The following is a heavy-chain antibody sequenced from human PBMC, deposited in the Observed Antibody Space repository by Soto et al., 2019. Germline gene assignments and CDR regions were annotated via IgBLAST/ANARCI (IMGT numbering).Heavy chain of an antibody. CDR2: IYYSGST. V-gene: IGHV4-39*01. CDR1: GGSISSSSYY. J-gene: IGHJ6*02. D-gene: IGHD5-18*01. CDR3: AGNVDTAMGLPFYYYYGMDV. Sequence: QLQLQESGPGLVKPSETLSLTCTVSGGSISSSSYYWGWIRQPPGKGLEWIGSIYYSGSTFYNPSLKSRVTISVDTSKNQSSLKLSSVTAADTAVYYCAGNVDTAMGLPFYYYYGMDVWGQGTTVTVSS.